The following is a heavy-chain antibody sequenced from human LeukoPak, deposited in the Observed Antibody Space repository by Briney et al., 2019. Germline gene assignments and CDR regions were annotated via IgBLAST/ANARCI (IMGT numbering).Heavy chain of an antibody. CDR1: GFTFSSHA. Sequence: GGSLRLSCAASGFTFSSHAMAWVRQAPGKGLEWVSAIGGLGSSTYYGDSVKGRFTISRDNSKNTLYLQMNSLRVEDTAVYYCARGLYSSSPWGQGTLVTVSS. CDR2: IGGLGSST. D-gene: IGHD6-6*01. CDR3: ARGLYSSSP. J-gene: IGHJ4*02. V-gene: IGHV3-23*01.